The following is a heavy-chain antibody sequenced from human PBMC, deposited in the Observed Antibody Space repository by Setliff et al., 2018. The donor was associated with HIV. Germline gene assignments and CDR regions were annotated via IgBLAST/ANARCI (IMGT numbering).Heavy chain of an antibody. Sequence: SETLSLTCTVYGGSFSGYYWTWIRQPPGKGLEFIGEMNHRGVIKYLSSLKSRVTMAVDTSKKQFSLKLKSVTAADTAVYYCFLFYDDRSGFYWDWGQGTPVTVPQ. J-gene: IGHJ4*02. D-gene: IGHD3-22*01. V-gene: IGHV4-34*01. CDR2: MNHRGVI. CDR3: FLFYDDRSGFYWD. CDR1: GGSFSGYY.